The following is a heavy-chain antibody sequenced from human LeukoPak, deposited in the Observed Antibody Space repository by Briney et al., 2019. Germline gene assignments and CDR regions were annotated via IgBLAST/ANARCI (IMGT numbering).Heavy chain of an antibody. J-gene: IGHJ4*02. D-gene: IGHD6-13*01. Sequence: EGSLRLSCAASGFTFSSYWMSWVRQAPGKGLEWVANIKQDGSEKYYVDSVKGRFTISRDNAKNSLYLQMNSLRAEDTAVYYCARVGAAVDFDYWGQGTLVTVSS. CDR1: GFTFSSYW. V-gene: IGHV3-7*01. CDR3: ARVGAAVDFDY. CDR2: IKQDGSEK.